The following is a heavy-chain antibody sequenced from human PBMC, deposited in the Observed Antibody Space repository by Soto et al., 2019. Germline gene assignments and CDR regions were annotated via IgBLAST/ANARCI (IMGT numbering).Heavy chain of an antibody. CDR2: IYPGDSDT. J-gene: IGHJ4*02. Sequence: GESLKISCKGSGYTFATSWIGWVRQTPGKGLEWMGIIYPGDSDTRYSPSFQGQVTISADKSISTAYLQWTSLKASDTAMYYCARQNPVVTVFDYCGQGTSLTVSS. D-gene: IGHD2-21*02. V-gene: IGHV5-51*01. CDR1: GYTFATSW. CDR3: ARQNPVVTVFDY.